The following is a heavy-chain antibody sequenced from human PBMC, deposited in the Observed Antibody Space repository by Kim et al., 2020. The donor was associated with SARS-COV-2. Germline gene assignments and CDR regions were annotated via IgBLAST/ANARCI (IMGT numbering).Heavy chain of an antibody. CDR3: TTTYYSRSSPRDYYYGMDV. V-gene: IGHV3-15*01. CDR2: IKSKTDGGTT. J-gene: IGHJ6*02. CDR1: GFTFSNAW. D-gene: IGHD6-6*01. Sequence: GGSLRLSCAASGFTFSNAWMSWVRQAPGKGLEWVGRIKSKTDGGTTDYAAPVKGRFTIARDDTKNTLYLQMNSLKTEDTAVYYCTTTYYSRSSPRDYYYGMDVWGQGTTVTVSS.